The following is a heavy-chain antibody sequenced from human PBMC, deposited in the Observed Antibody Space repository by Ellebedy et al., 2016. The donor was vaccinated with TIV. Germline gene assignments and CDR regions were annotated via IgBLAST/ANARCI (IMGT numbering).Heavy chain of an antibody. CDR2: IYYSGST. V-gene: IGHV4-59*01. CDR1: GGSISSYY. D-gene: IGHD4-11*01. J-gene: IGHJ6*03. Sequence: SETLSLXXTVSGGSISSYYWSWIRQPPGKGLEWIGYIYYSGSTNYNPSLKSRVTISVDTSKNQFSLKLSSVTAADTAVYYCARASGESYSNEPYYYYYYMDVWGKGTTVTVSS. CDR3: ARASGESYSNEPYYYYYYMDV.